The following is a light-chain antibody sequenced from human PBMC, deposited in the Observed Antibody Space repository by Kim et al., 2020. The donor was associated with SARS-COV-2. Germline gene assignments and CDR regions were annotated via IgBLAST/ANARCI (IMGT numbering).Light chain of an antibody. V-gene: IGKV1-27*01. Sequence: IQMTQSPSSLSASVGDRVTITCRASQGISNYLAWYQHRPGRVPKLLIYAASTLQSGLPSRFSGSGSGTDFTLTISSLQPEDVATYFCQQYNSAPRTFGQGTKVDIK. CDR1: QGISNY. CDR3: QQYNSAPRT. J-gene: IGKJ1*01. CDR2: AAS.